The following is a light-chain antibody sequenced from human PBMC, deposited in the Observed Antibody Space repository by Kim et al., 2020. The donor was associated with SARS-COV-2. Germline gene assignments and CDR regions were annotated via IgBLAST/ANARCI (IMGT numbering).Light chain of an antibody. CDR2: KVS. Sequence: DTVLTQSPLSLPVTLGQPASISCRSSQGLVHSDGNTYLNWFHQRPGQSPRRLIYKVSKRDSGVPDRFSGSGSGSYFTLTISRVEAEDVGIYFGLQGTQWPRTFGLGTKVDIK. J-gene: IGKJ1*01. CDR1: QGLVHSDGNTY. CDR3: LQGTQWPRT. V-gene: IGKV2-30*02.